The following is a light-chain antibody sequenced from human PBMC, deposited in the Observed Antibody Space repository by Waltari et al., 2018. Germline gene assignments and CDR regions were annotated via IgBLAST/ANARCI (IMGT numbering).Light chain of an antibody. CDR3: QRYNGFSGT. Sequence: DIQMTQYHSPLPASVGPRSPTTCRASQSISPWLAWYQQQPGKAPKLLIYEAGTLQRGVSSRFSGSGSGTEFTLTISSLQPEDFATYYYQRYNGFSGTFGQGTKLEI. J-gene: IGKJ2*02. V-gene: IGKV1-5*01. CDR2: EAG. CDR1: QSISPW.